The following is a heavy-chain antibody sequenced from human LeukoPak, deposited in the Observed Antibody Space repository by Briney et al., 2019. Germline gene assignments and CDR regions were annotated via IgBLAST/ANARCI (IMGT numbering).Heavy chain of an antibody. Sequence: SETLSLTCTVSGGSINSYYWSWIRQPPGKGLEWIGYIYYSGGTNYNPSLKSRVTISVDTSKNQFSLKLSSVTAADTAVYYCARMSNSWFDPWGQGTLVTVSS. CDR2: IYYSGGT. J-gene: IGHJ5*02. V-gene: IGHV4-59*01. CDR3: ARMSNSWFDP. CDR1: GGSINSYY.